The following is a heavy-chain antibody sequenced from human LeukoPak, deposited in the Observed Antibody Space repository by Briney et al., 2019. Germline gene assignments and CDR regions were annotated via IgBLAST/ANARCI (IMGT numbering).Heavy chain of an antibody. Sequence: SVTVSCTASGFTFTSSAMQWVRQARGQRLEWVGWIFVGSGNTNYAQKFQERVTITRDMSTSTAYMELSSLRSEDTAVYYCAADGGDSDPNYYYYGMDVWGQGTTVTVSS. CDR2: IFVGSGNT. V-gene: IGHV1-58*02. J-gene: IGHJ6*02. D-gene: IGHD2-21*02. CDR1: GFTFTSSA. CDR3: AADGGDSDPNYYYYGMDV.